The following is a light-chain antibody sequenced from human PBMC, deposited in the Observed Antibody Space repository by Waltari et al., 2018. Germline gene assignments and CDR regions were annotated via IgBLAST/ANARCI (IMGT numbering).Light chain of an antibody. CDR3: QQYDRSPYT. V-gene: IGKV3-20*01. J-gene: IGKJ2*01. Sequence: ELVLTQSPGTLSLSPGETATLSCGVSPTIRNTYFAWYQQKPGQAPRLLIHGASNRATGIPDRFSGSGSGTVFTLTISRLEPEDFAVYYCQQYDRSPYTFGQGTKLEIK. CDR2: GAS. CDR1: PTIRNTY.